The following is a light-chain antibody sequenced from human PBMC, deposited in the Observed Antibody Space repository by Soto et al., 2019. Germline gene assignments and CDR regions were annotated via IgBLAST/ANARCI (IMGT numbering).Light chain of an antibody. CDR1: QGVGSY. CDR2: VTS. V-gene: IGKV1-9*01. Sequence: IQLTQSPSSLSASVGDRVTITCRASQGVGSYLAWYPQKPGTAPKLVIYVTSTLQSGVPSRFSGSGSGPDFTLTLSSLQPEDFATYSCPQPNSYPLTFGGGTKVQIK. J-gene: IGKJ4*01. CDR3: PQPNSYPLT.